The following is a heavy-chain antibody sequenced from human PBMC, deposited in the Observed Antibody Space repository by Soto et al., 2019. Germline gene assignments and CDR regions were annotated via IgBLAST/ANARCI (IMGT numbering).Heavy chain of an antibody. CDR3: ASSAVLRYYAYY. CDR2: ISGSSTDI. J-gene: IGHJ4*02. CDR1: RYTFSSYT. V-gene: IGHV3-21*01. D-gene: IGHD3-9*01. Sequence: PEGCLRVSCAASRYTFSSYTMNWVRQAPGKGLEWVSSISGSSTDIYYADSVKGRFTISRDNANNSLYLQMNSLRAEDTALYYCASSAVLRYYAYYWDQVTLGTASS.